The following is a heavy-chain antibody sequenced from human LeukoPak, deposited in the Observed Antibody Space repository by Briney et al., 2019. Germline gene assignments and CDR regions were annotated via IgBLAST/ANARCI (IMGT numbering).Heavy chain of an antibody. D-gene: IGHD4-17*01. J-gene: IGHJ2*01. CDR3: ARYYGAQWNL. CDR2: IYYTGTT. V-gene: IGHV4-31*03. CDR1: AASISSAGYY. Sequence: SPTLSLTCTLSAASISSAGYYSSWLHQHPWNGLDLIVYIYYTGTTYSNPSLKTRVTISAETTTNYFSLKVRSVTPAATAVYYCARYYGAQWNLWGRGTLVTVSS.